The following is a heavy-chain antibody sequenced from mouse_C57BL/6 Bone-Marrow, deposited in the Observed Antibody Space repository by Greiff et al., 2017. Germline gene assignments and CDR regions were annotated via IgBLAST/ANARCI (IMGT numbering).Heavy chain of an antibody. CDR3: AIRSWFAY. Sequence: LMESGAELVRPGTSVKVSCKASGYAFTNYLIEWVKQRPGQGLEWIGVINPGSGGTNYNEKFKGKATLTADKSSSTAYMQLSSLTSEDSAVYFCAIRSWFAYWGQGTLVTVSA. CDR2: INPGSGGT. J-gene: IGHJ3*01. D-gene: IGHD1-1*01. CDR1: GYAFTNYL. V-gene: IGHV1-54*01.